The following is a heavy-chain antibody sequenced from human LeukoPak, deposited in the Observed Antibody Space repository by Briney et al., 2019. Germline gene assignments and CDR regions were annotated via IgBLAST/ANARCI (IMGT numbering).Heavy chain of an antibody. Sequence: GGSLRLSCAASGFTFSSYWMSWVRQAPGKGLEWVANIKQDGSEKYYVDSVKGRFTISRDNAKNSLYLQMNSLRAEDTAVYYCARDRIEQQRTLGRSTSYYNYYYMDVWGKGTTVTVSS. CDR3: ARDRIEQQRTLGRSTSYYNYYYMDV. V-gene: IGHV3-7*01. CDR1: GFTFSSYW. CDR2: IKQDGSEK. J-gene: IGHJ6*03. D-gene: IGHD6-13*01.